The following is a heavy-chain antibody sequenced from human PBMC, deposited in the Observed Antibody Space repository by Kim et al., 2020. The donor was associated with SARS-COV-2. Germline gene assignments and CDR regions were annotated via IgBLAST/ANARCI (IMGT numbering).Heavy chain of an antibody. CDR3: ARTGYSGGYYYGMDV. D-gene: IGHD5-12*01. V-gene: IGHV4-39*07. J-gene: IGHJ6*02. CDR1: GGSISSSSYY. CDR2: IYYSGST. Sequence: SETLSLTCTVSGGSISSSSYYWGWIRQPPGKGLEWIGSIYYSGSTYYNPSLKSRVTISVDTSKNQFSLKLSSVTAADTAVYYCARTGYSGGYYYGMDVWGQGTTVTVSS.